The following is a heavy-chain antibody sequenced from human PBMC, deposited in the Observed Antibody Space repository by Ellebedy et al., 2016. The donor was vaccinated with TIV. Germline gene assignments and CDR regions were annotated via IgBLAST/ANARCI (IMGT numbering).Heavy chain of an antibody. Sequence: GESLKISCAASGFTFDTYSMNWVRQAPGKGLEWVSSISYNSYSIFYADSLKGRFTVSRDTSKNTLFLQMNSLRAEDTAVYYCARKHLYGLDWGQGTLVTVSS. V-gene: IGHV3-21*04. D-gene: IGHD3-10*01. CDR1: GFTFDTYS. CDR3: ARKHLYGLD. CDR2: ISYNSYSI. J-gene: IGHJ4*02.